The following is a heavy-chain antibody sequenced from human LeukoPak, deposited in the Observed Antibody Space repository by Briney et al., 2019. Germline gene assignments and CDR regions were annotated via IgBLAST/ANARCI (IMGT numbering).Heavy chain of an antibody. V-gene: IGHV4-59*12. CDR3: ARDHLANLASRLFDP. D-gene: IGHD3-3*01. J-gene: IGHJ5*02. CDR2: IYYSGST. CDR1: GGSISSYY. Sequence: SETLSLTCTVSGGSISSYYWSWIRQPPGKGLEWIGYIYYSGSTNYNPSLKSRVTISVDTSKNQFSLKLNSVTAADTAVYYCARDHLANLASRLFDPWGQGSLVTVSS.